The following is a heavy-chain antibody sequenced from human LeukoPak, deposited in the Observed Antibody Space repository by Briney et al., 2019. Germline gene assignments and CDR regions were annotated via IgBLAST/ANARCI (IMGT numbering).Heavy chain of an antibody. CDR2: IWYDGSNK. Sequence: GRSLRLSCAASGFTFSGYGMHWVRQAPGKGLEWVAVIWYDGSNKYYADSVKGRFTISRDNSKNTLYLQMNSLRAEDTAVYYCARDESGYCSGGSCPFGVDYWGQGTLVTVSS. CDR3: ARDESGYCSGGSCPFGVDY. J-gene: IGHJ4*02. D-gene: IGHD2-15*01. V-gene: IGHV3-33*01. CDR1: GFTFSGYG.